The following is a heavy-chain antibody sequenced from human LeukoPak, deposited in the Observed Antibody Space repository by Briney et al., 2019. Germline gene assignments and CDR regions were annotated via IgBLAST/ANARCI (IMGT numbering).Heavy chain of an antibody. D-gene: IGHD3-10*01. CDR1: GGSISSRNYY. J-gene: IGHJ5*02. Sequence: SETLSLTCTVPGGSISSRNYYWTWIRQHPGKGLEWIGYIYYSGSTYYNPSLKSRLTISVDTSKNQFSLKLRSVTAADTAVYYCARDRATVVRGITRWFDPWGQGTLVTVSS. V-gene: IGHV4-31*03. CDR2: IYYSGST. CDR3: ARDRATVVRGITRWFDP.